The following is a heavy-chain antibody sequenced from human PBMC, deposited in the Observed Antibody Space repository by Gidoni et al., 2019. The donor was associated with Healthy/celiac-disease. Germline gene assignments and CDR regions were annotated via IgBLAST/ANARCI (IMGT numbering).Heavy chain of an antibody. CDR2: ISSSSRDI. J-gene: IGHJ6*02. CDR3: ARDLDSSGYYYGYYYGMDV. CDR1: GFTFSSYS. Sequence: EVQLVESGGGLVKPGGSLRLSCAASGFTFSSYSMNWVRQAPGKGLEWVSSISSSSRDIYYAASVKGRFTISRDNAKNSLYLQMNSLSAEDTAVYYCARDLDSSGYYYGYYYGMDVWGQGTTVTVSS. D-gene: IGHD3-22*01. V-gene: IGHV3-21*01.